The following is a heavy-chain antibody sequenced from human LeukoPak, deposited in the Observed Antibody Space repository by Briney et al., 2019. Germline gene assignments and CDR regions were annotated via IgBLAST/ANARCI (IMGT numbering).Heavy chain of an antibody. V-gene: IGHV4-4*07. Sequence: PSETLSLTCTVSGGSISSYYWSWIRQPAGKGLEWIGRIYTSGSTNYSPSLKSRVTMSVDTSKNQFSLKLNSVTAADTAVYYCARQTLYSGYDMYYYYYGMDVWGQGTTVTVSS. CDR1: GGSISSYY. CDR3: ARQTLYSGYDMYYYYYGMDV. CDR2: IYTSGST. J-gene: IGHJ6*02. D-gene: IGHD5-12*01.